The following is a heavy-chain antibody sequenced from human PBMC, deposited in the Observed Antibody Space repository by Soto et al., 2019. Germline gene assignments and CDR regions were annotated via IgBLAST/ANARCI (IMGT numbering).Heavy chain of an antibody. CDR1: GGSISSYF. J-gene: IGHJ4*02. D-gene: IGHD3-3*01. Sequence: QVQLQESGPGLVKPSETLSLTCTVSGGSISSYFWSWIRQSPGQGLVWIGYISYTGSTTYNPSLKSRVTMSVDTSRNQSSLRLSSVTAADTAVYYCARGSEWMSYWGQGTLVTVSS. V-gene: IGHV4-59*01. CDR2: ISYTGST. CDR3: ARGSEWMSY.